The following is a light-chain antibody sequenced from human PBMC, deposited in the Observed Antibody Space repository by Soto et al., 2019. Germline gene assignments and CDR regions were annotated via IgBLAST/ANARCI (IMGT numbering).Light chain of an antibody. V-gene: IGKV3-15*01. J-gene: IGKJ5*01. CDR2: GAF. CDR3: QQYDSWPIT. Sequence: ETVMTQSPATLSVSPGETATLSCRASQFINNNLAWYQQKPGQAPRLIIYGAFTRATGIPARLSGSGSGTEFSLTFSSLQSEDFAVYYCQQYDSWPITFGQGTRLEI. CDR1: QFINNN.